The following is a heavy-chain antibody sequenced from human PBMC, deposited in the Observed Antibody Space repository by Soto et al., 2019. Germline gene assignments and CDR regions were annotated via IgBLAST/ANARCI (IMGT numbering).Heavy chain of an antibody. CDR1: GESITSFCYY. J-gene: IGHJ4*02. V-gene: IGHV4-31*01. CDR2: VPYTGST. Sequence: QVHLQESGPGLVKPSQTLSLACSVSGESITSFCYYWTRVPQPPGMGLEGIGFVPYTGSTFSTSALMSLDTISRHTSQTQFYLGAKSVTVSYTAMYFCTSGDYWGQGGLVTVSS. CDR3: TSGDY.